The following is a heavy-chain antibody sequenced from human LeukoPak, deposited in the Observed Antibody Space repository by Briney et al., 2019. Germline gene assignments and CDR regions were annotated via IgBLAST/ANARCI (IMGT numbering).Heavy chain of an antibody. J-gene: IGHJ3*02. CDR2: IYLCGGT. Sequence: SETLSLTCTVSGGSLIDSLYYWGWIRQPPGKGLEWIGRIYLCGGTYYNPSLKSRVTISADTSNNHFSLKLSSMTAADTAVYYCARGRYCSSTSCYSLAFDIWGQGTMVTVSS. CDR3: ARGRYCSSTSCYSLAFDI. V-gene: IGHV4-39*02. CDR1: GGSLIDSLYY. D-gene: IGHD2-2*01.